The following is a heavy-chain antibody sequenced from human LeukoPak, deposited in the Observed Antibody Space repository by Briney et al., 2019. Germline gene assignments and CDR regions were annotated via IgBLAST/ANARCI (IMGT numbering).Heavy chain of an antibody. CDR1: GGSISSYY. D-gene: IGHD6-19*01. CDR3: ASSLGGSSGWYAYFDY. CDR2: IYYSGGT. J-gene: IGHJ4*02. V-gene: IGHV4-59*08. Sequence: PSETLSLTCTVSGGSISSYYWSWIRQPPGKGLEWIGYIYYSGGTNYNPSLKSRVTISVDTSKNQFSLKLSSVTAADTAVYYCASSLGGSSGWYAYFDYWGQGTLVTVSS.